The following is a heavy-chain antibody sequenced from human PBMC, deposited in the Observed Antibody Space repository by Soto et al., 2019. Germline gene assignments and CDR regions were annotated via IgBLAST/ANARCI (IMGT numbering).Heavy chain of an antibody. CDR3: ARRNSGNFFDY. Sequence: SETLSLTCSVSGGSISSSNYYWGWIRQPPGKGLEFIGHFYYSGSTNYNPSLKSRVTISVDTSKNQFSLKLSSVTAADTALYFCARRNSGNFFDYWGQGTLVTVSS. CDR1: GGSISSSNYY. J-gene: IGHJ4*02. V-gene: IGHV4-39*01. CDR2: FYYSGST.